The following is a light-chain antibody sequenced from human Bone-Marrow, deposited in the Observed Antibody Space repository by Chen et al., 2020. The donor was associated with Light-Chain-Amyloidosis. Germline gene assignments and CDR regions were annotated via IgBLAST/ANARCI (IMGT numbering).Light chain of an antibody. Sequence: QSALTQPASVSGSPGQSITISCTGTSSDIGGYNYVSWYQQHPDKAPKLMIYDVSNRPSGVSDRFSGSKSGYTASLTISGLQAEDEADYYCSSYTSSTTHVVFGRGTKLTVL. CDR1: SSDIGGYNY. CDR3: SSYTSSTTHVV. J-gene: IGLJ2*01. V-gene: IGLV2-14*03. CDR2: DVS.